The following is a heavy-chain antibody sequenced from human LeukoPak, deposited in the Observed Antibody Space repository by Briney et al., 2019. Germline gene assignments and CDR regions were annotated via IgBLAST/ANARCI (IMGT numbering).Heavy chain of an antibody. D-gene: IGHD3-3*01. CDR1: GGTFSSYA. Sequence: SVKVSCKASGGTFSSYAISWVRQAPGQGLEWMGGIIPIFGTANYAQKFQGRVTITTDESTSTAYMELSSLRSEDTAVYYCASGGAVTIFGVVISNYYMDVWGKGTTVTVSS. V-gene: IGHV1-69*05. CDR2: IIPIFGTA. J-gene: IGHJ6*03. CDR3: ASGGAVTIFGVVISNYYMDV.